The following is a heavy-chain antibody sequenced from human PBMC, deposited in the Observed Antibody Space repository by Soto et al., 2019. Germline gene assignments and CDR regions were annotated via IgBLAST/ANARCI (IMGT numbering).Heavy chain of an antibody. Sequence: QVQLVESGGGVVQPGGSLRLSCAASGFTFSHYGIQWVRQAPGTGLEWVAVIWSDESRKYYADSVRGRFTISRDNSKNMIYLQMNSLRAEDTAVYYCVRWDIAALGGSDYWGQGTLVTVSS. D-gene: IGHD6-13*01. J-gene: IGHJ4*02. CDR1: GFTFSHYG. CDR3: VRWDIAALGGSDY. V-gene: IGHV3-33*01. CDR2: IWSDESRK.